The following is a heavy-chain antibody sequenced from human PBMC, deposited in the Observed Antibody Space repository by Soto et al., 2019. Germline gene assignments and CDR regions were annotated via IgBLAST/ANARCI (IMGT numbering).Heavy chain of an antibody. V-gene: IGHV3-7*01. CDR2: IKQDGSEK. D-gene: IGHD2-21*02. CDR1: GFTFSSYW. J-gene: IGHJ4*02. Sequence: EVQLVESGGGLVQPGGSLRLSCAASGFTFSSYWMSWVRQAPGKGLEWVANIKQDGSEKYYVDSVKGRFTISRDNAKNSLYLQMNSLRAEDTAVYYCARVPVVTTAPLSFDYWGQGTLVTVSS. CDR3: ARVPVVTTAPLSFDY.